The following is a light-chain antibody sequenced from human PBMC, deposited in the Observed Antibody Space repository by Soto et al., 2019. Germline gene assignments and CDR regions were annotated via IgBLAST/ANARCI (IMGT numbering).Light chain of an antibody. Sequence: QSVLTQPPSASGTPGQRVTISCSGSSSNIGGNYVYWYQQLPGTAPKLLIYINDRRPSGVPDRFSGSKSGTSASLAISGLRSEDEAEYSCATWDDRLSSPVFGGGTKVTVL. CDR3: ATWDDRLSSPV. CDR1: SSNIGGNY. J-gene: IGLJ3*02. V-gene: IGLV1-47*02. CDR2: IND.